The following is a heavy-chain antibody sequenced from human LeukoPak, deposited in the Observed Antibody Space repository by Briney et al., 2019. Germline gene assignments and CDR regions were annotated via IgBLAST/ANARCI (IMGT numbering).Heavy chain of an antibody. CDR2: IYSGGST. Sequence: GGSLRLSCAASGFTVSSNYMSWVRQAPGKGLEWVSVIYSGGSTYYADSVKGRFTISRDNSKNTLYLQMNSLRAEDTAVYYCASGSGSYRTPYYYMDVWGTGTIVTVSS. V-gene: IGHV3-53*01. CDR1: GFTVSSNY. CDR3: ASGSGSYRTPYYYMDV. J-gene: IGHJ6*03. D-gene: IGHD3-10*01.